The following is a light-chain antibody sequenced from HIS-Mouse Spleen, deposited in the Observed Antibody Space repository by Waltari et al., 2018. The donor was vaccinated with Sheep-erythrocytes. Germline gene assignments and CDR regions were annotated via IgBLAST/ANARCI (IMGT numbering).Light chain of an antibody. Sequence: QSALTQPASVSGSPGQSITISCTGTSSDVGSYNLVSWYPQHPGKAPKLMIYEGSKRPSGVAHRFSGSKSGNTASLTIAGLQAEDEADYYCCSYAGSSTPWVFGGGTKLTVL. CDR3: CSYAGSSTPWV. CDR2: EGS. J-gene: IGLJ3*02. V-gene: IGLV2-23*01. CDR1: SSDVGSYNL.